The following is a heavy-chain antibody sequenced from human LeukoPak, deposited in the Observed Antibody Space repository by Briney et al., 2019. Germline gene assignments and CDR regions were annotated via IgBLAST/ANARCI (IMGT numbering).Heavy chain of an antibody. CDR2: ISGSGGST. CDR3: ARDSITSSIFDY. V-gene: IGHV3-23*01. CDR1: GFTFSSYA. Sequence: GGSLRLSCAASGFTFSSYAMSWVRQAPGKGLEWVSAISGSGGSTYYADSVKGRFTISRDNSKNTLYLQMDSLRAEDTAVYYCARDSITSSIFDYWGQGTLVTVSS. J-gene: IGHJ4*02. D-gene: IGHD3-10*01.